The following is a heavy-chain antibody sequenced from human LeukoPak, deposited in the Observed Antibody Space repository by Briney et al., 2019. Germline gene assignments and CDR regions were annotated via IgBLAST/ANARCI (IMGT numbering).Heavy chain of an antibody. J-gene: IGHJ4*02. V-gene: IGHV3-53*01. CDR3: AGGPYYGTGSRPGYLSY. Sequence: GGSLRLSCAASGFSVNNNYMNWVRQSPGKGLEWVSYIDSFGITYYADSVTGRFTISRDSSTNTLYLQMNSLRADDTAVYYCAGGPYYGTGSRPGYLSYWGLGTLVTVSS. CDR2: IDSFGIT. D-gene: IGHD3-10*01. CDR1: GFSVNNNY.